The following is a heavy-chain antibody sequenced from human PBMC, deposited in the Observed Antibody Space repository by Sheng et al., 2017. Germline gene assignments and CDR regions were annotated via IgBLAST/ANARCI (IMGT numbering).Heavy chain of an antibody. CDR3: ARGVVVAASEGD. Sequence: QVQLQESGPGLVKPSETLSLTCAVSGYSISSGYYWGWIRQPPGKGLEWIGSIYHSGSTYYNPSLKSRVTISVDTSKNQFSLKLSSVTAADTAVYYCARGVVVAASEGDWGQGTLVTVSS. CDR2: IYHSGST. CDR1: GYSISSGYY. J-gene: IGHJ4*02. D-gene: IGHD2-15*01. V-gene: IGHV4-38-2*01.